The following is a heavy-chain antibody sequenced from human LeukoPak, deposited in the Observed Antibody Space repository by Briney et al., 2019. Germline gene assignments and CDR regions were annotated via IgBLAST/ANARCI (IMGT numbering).Heavy chain of an antibody. CDR2: ISAYDGNT. D-gene: IGHD4-17*01. CDR1: GYTFTSYG. CDR3: ARDSGSAVTPYYYYGMDV. Sequence: ASVSVSCTASGYTFTSYGISWVRQAPGQGLEWMGWISAYDGNTNYAQKLQGRVTMTTDTSTSTAYMELRSLRSDDTAVYYCARDSGSAVTPYYYYGMDVWGKGTTVTVSS. V-gene: IGHV1-18*04. J-gene: IGHJ6*04.